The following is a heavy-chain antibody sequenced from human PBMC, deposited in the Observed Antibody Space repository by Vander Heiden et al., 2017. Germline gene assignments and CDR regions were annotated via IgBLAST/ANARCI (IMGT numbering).Heavy chain of an antibody. V-gene: IGHV3-21*01. Sequence: EVQLVESGGGLVKPGGSLSLSCAASGFTFSSYSMNWVRQAQGKGLEWVSSISSSSSYIYYADSVKGRFTISRDNAKNSLYLQMNSLRAENTAVYYCARVSTIFGVVIIIDYWGQGTLVTVSS. J-gene: IGHJ4*02. CDR2: ISSSSSYI. CDR1: GFTFSSYS. CDR3: ARVSTIFGVVIIIDY. D-gene: IGHD3-3*01.